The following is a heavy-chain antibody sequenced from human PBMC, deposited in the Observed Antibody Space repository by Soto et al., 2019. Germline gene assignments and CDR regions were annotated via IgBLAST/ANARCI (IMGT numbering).Heavy chain of an antibody. CDR1: GYTFTSYG. D-gene: IGHD3-3*01. CDR2: ISAYNGNT. CDR3: TRDRITIFGVVIVHWFDP. J-gene: IGHJ5*02. V-gene: IGHV1-18*01. Sequence: QVQLVQSGAEVKKPGASVKVSCKASGYTFTSYGISWVRQAPGQGLEWMGWISAYNGNTNYAQKLQGRVTMTTEPSPSTAYVKLRSLRSDDTAAYYCTRDRITIFGVVIVHWFDPWRTGTLVTVSS.